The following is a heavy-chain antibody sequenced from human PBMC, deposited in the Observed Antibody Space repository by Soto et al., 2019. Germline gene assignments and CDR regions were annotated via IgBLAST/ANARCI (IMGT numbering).Heavy chain of an antibody. J-gene: IGHJ4*02. CDR3: AKDLLLWFGGLLGGPYDY. CDR2: ISGSGGST. CDR1: RFTFSSYA. V-gene: IGHV3-23*01. D-gene: IGHD3-10*01. Sequence: LRLSCAASRFTFSSYAMSWVRQAQGKELEWVSAISGSGGSTYYADSVKGRFTIARDNSKNTLYLQMNRLRAEDTAVYYCAKDLLLWFGGLLGGPYDYWGQGPLVTVSS.